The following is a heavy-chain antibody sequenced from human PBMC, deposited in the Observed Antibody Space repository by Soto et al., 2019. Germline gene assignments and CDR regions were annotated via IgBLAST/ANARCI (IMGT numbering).Heavy chain of an antibody. V-gene: IGHV3-23*01. D-gene: IGHD3-22*01. J-gene: IGHJ6*01. CDR3: ANLLPGAHEHGHYWGGYYYGMDV. CDR1: VFTFSSYA. Sequence: PGGYLRLSCSASVFTFSSYAMSWVRQAPGKGLEWVSAISGSGGSTYYADSVKGRFTISRDNSKNTLYLQMDSLRAEDTDVYYCANLLPGAHEHGHYWGGYYYGMDV. CDR2: ISGSGGST.